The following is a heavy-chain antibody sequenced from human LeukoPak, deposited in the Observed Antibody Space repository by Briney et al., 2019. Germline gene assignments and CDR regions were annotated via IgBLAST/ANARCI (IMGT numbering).Heavy chain of an antibody. J-gene: IGHJ3*02. CDR1: GFTFSSYG. CDR2: TWYDGSNK. CDR3: ARDSRSFGDAFDI. V-gene: IGHV3-33*01. Sequence: GGSLRLSCAASGFTFSSYGMHWVRQAPGKGLEWVAVTWYDGSNKYYADSVKGRFTISRDNSKNTLYLQMNSLRAEDTAVYYCARDSRSFGDAFDIWGQGTMVTVSS. D-gene: IGHD3-9*01.